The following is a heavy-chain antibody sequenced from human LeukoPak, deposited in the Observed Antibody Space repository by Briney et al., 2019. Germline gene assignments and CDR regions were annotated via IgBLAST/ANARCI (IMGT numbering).Heavy chain of an antibody. V-gene: IGHV3-11*06. Sequence: PGGSLRPSCAASGFTFSDYYMSWIRQAPGKGLEWVSYISSSSSYTNYADSVKGRFTISRDNAKNSLNLQMNSLRAEDTAVYYCARDALWFGETTYYYGMDVWGKGTTVTVSS. D-gene: IGHD3-10*01. CDR2: ISSSSSYT. CDR1: GFTFSDYY. J-gene: IGHJ6*04. CDR3: ARDALWFGETTYYYGMDV.